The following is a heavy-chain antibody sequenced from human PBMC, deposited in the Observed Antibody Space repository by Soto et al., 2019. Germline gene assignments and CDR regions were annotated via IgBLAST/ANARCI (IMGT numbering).Heavy chain of an antibody. J-gene: IGHJ6*03. V-gene: IGHV4-59*08. D-gene: IGHD2-8*01. CDR3: ARHKTEVLMVYARLYYYYYMDV. Sequence: QVQLQESGPGLVKPSETLSLTCTVSGGSISSYYWSWIRQPPGKGLDWIAYIYYSGSTNYNPSLKSRVTISVDTSKNQFSLKLSSVTAADTAVYYCARHKTEVLMVYARLYYYYYMDVRGKGTTVAVSS. CDR2: IYYSGST. CDR1: GGSISSYY.